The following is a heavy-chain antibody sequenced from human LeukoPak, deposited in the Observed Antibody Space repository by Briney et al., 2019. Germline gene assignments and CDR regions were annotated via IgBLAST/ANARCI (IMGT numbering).Heavy chain of an antibody. Sequence: GGSLRLSCVASGFNFTEAWMTWVRQAPGKGLEWVGLLKSKTDGGTTHYATSAKGRFTMSRDDSQNALYLEMISLRIEDTAVYFCMADLDYWGQGTLVTVSS. J-gene: IGHJ4*02. CDR3: MADLDY. CDR1: GFNFTEAW. CDR2: LKSKTDGGTT. V-gene: IGHV3-15*01.